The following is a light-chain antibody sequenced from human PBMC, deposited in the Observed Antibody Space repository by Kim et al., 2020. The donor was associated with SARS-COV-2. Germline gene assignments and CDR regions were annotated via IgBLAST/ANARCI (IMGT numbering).Light chain of an antibody. Sequence: LSASVGDRVTITCRASQSISSWLAWYQQKPGKAPKLLIYKASSLESGVPSRFSGSGSGTEFTLTISSLQPDDFATYYCQQYNSCTTFGQGTKLEI. CDR2: KAS. V-gene: IGKV1-5*03. CDR3: QQYNSCTT. CDR1: QSISSW. J-gene: IGKJ2*01.